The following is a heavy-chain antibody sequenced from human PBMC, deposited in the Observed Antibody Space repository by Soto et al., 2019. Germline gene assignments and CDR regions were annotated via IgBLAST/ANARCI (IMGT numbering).Heavy chain of an antibody. CDR1: GYTFTSYA. CDR3: ARVYGSGTHPGTNWFDP. D-gene: IGHD3-10*01. Sequence: GASVKVSCKASGYTFTSYAMHWVRQAPGQRLEWMGWINAGNGNTKYSQKFQGRVTITRDTSASTAYMELSSLRSEDTAVYYCARVYGSGTHPGTNWFDPWGQGTLVTVSS. V-gene: IGHV1-3*01. J-gene: IGHJ5*02. CDR2: INAGNGNT.